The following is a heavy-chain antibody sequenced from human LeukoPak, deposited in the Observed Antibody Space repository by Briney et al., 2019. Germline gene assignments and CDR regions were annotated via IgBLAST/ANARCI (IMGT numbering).Heavy chain of an antibody. CDR3: TTEGATYYYDSSGYYHSHY. D-gene: IGHD3-22*01. CDR1: GFPFSDYY. CDR2: ISGSGSTV. J-gene: IGHJ4*02. Sequence: GGSLRLSCAASGFPFSDYYMSWIRQAPGKGLEWVSYISGSGSTVYYAASVRGRFTISRDNAKNSLFLQMNSLKTEDTAVYYCTTEGATYYYDSSGYYHSHYWGQGTLVTVSS. V-gene: IGHV3-11*01.